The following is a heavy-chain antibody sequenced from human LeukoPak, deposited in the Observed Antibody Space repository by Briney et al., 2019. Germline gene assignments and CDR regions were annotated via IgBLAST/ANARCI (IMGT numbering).Heavy chain of an antibody. CDR3: ARLRMATIMAFDI. V-gene: IGHV1-46*01. D-gene: IGHD5-24*01. CDR1: GYTFTSYY. J-gene: IGHJ3*02. CDR2: INPSGGST. Sequence: GASVKVSFKASGYTFTSYYMHWVRQAPGQGLEWMGIINPSGGSTSYAQKFQGRVTMTRDTSTSTVYMELSSLRSEDTAVYYCARLRMATIMAFDIWGQGTMVTVSS.